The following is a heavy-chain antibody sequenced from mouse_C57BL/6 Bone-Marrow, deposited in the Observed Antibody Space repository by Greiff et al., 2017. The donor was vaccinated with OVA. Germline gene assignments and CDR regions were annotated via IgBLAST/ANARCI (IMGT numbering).Heavy chain of an antibody. CDR2: ISSGGDYS. CDR3: TRDGYYAMDY. CDR1: GFTFRSYA. D-gene: IGHD2-3*01. Sequence: DVMLVESGEGLVKPGGSLKLSCAASGFTFRSYAMSWVRQTPEKRLAWVAYISSGGDYSYYADTVKGRFTISRDNARNTLYLQMSSLKSEDTAMYYCTRDGYYAMDYWGQGTSVTVSS. J-gene: IGHJ4*01. V-gene: IGHV5-9-1*02.